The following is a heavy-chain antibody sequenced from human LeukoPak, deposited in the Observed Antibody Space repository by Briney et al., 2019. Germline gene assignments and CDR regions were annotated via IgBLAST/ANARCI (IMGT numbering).Heavy chain of an antibody. Sequence: PSGTLSLTCIGSGGTISSYYWSWIRQPAGKGLEWIGRMYTSGSTNYNPSLKSRVTMLVDTSKNHFSLKLSSVTAADTDVYYCARDQLNYYDSSGSDDAFDIWGQGTMVTVSS. CDR2: MYTSGST. CDR1: GGTISSYY. D-gene: IGHD3-22*01. V-gene: IGHV4-4*07. CDR3: ARDQLNYYDSSGSDDAFDI. J-gene: IGHJ3*02.